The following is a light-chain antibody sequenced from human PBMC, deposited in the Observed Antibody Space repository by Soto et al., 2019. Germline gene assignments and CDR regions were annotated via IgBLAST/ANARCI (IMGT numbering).Light chain of an antibody. CDR1: QSVSSSY. CDR3: QFGTLVWT. CDR2: GAS. J-gene: IGKJ1*01. Sequence: EIVLTQSPGTLSLSPGERATLSCRASQSVSSSYLAWYQQKPGQAPRLLMYGASSRATGIPDRFSGSGSGTDFTLTINRLEPEDFAVYYCQFGTLVWTFGQGTKVEIK. V-gene: IGKV3-20*01.